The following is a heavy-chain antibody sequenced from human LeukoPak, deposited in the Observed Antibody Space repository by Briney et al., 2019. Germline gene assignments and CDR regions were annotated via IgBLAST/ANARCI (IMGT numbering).Heavy chain of an antibody. CDR1: GFTFGDYA. CDR2: IRGKVYGGTT. CDR3: TRGGFLSYYFDY. Sequence: GGSLRLSCTASGFTFGDYAMSWFRQAPGKGREWVGFIRGKVYGGTTEYAASVKGRFIISRDDSESIAYLQMNSLKTEDTAVYYCTRGGFLSYYFDYWGQRTLVTVSS. D-gene: IGHD3-16*02. V-gene: IGHV3-49*03. J-gene: IGHJ4*02.